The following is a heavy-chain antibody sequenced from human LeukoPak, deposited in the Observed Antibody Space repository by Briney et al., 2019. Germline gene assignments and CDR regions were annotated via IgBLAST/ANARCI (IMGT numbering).Heavy chain of an antibody. D-gene: IGHD4-11*01. CDR2: IYHSGST. CDR3: ASPTFPLQTYYFDY. J-gene: IGHJ4*02. Sequence: SGTLSLTCGVSGGSISSSYWWSWVRQPPGKGLEWIGEIYHSGSTNYNPSLKSRVTISMDKSKNQFSLNLSSVTAADTAVYYCASPTFPLQTYYFDYWGQGTLVTVSS. CDR1: GGSISSSYW. V-gene: IGHV4-4*02.